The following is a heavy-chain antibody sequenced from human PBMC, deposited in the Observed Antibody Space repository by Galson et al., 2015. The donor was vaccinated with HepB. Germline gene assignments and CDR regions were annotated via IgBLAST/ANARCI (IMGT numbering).Heavy chain of an antibody. CDR2: ISGSGGST. Sequence: SLRLSCAASGFIFTTYAMTWVRQAPGKGLEWVSAISGSGGSTYYADSVKGRFTISRDNSRNTLYLQMNRLRAEDTAVYYCAKSVCSTTSCTVACVYSWGQGTLVTVSS. J-gene: IGHJ4*02. D-gene: IGHD2-2*01. V-gene: IGHV3-23*01. CDR3: AKSVCSTTSCTVACVYS. CDR1: GFIFTTYA.